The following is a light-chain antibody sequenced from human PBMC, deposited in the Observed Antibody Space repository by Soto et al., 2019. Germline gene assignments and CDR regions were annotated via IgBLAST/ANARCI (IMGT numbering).Light chain of an antibody. V-gene: IGKV1-5*01. CDR3: QQYNSN. CDR2: DAS. Sequence: DIQMTQSPSTLSASVGDRVTITCRASQSINTWLAWYQQKPGKAPNLLIYDASSLGSGVPSRFSGSGSGTEFTLTSSSLQPDDFATYYCQQYNSNFGGGTKVEIK. J-gene: IGKJ4*01. CDR1: QSINTW.